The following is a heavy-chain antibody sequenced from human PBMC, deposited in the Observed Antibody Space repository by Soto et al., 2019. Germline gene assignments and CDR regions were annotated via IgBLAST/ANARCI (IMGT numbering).Heavy chain of an antibody. CDR3: ARGLIVGATDFDH. D-gene: IGHD1-26*01. J-gene: IGHJ4*02. V-gene: IGHV1-46*01. CDR2: VNPSGGST. Sequence: ASVKVSCKASGYTFTRYYIHWVRQAPGQGLEWMGIVNPSGGSTTYAQRFQGRVTMTRDTSTSTVYMELSSLRSEDTAVYYCARGLIVGATDFDHWGQGALVTVSS. CDR1: GYTFTRYY.